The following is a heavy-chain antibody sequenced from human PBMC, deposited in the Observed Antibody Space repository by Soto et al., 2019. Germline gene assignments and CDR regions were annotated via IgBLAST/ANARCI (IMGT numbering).Heavy chain of an antibody. J-gene: IGHJ6*03. Sequence: SETLSLTCTVSGGSISSYYWSWIRQPPGKGLEWIGYIYYSGSTNYNPSLKSRVTISVDTSKNQFSLKLSSVTAVDTAVYYCARDCGGSCSSKGYYYMDVWGKGTTVTVSS. CDR3: ARDCGGSCSSKGYYYMDV. CDR1: GGSISSYY. CDR2: IYYSGST. V-gene: IGHV4-59*01. D-gene: IGHD2-15*01.